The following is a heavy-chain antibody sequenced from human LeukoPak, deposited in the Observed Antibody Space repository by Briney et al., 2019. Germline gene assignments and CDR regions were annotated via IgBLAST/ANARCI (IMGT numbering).Heavy chain of an antibody. CDR3: AKEPITIFGVVIPFFDY. V-gene: IGHV3-30*18. CDR1: GFTFSSYG. D-gene: IGHD3-3*01. Sequence: GGSLRLSCAASGFTFSSYGMHWVRQAPGKGLEWVAVISYDGSNKYYADSVKGRFTISRDNSKNTLYLQMNSLRAEDTAVYYCAKEPITIFGVVIPFFDYWGQGTLVTVSS. J-gene: IGHJ4*02. CDR2: ISYDGSNK.